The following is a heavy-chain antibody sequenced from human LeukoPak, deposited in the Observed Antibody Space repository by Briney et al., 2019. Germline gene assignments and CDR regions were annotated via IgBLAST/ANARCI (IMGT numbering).Heavy chain of an antibody. CDR2: MNPNSGNT. J-gene: IGHJ4*02. V-gene: IGHV1-8*01. D-gene: IGHD3-22*01. CDR1: GYTFTSYD. Sequence: ASVKVSCKASGYTFTSYDINWMRQATGQGLEWMGWMNPNSGNTGYAQKFQDGVTMTRNTSIKTAYMELSSLRSEDMAVYYCARGFRDSSGRKPDYWGQGTLATVSS. CDR3: ARGFRDSSGRKPDY.